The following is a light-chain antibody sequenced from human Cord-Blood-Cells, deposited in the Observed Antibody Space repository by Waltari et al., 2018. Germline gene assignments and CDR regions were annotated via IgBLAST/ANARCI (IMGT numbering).Light chain of an antibody. CDR3: AAWDDSLNGPVV. CDR1: SSNIGSNT. Sequence: QSVLTQPPSVSGTPGQRVTISCSGSSSNIGSNTVYWYQQLPGTAPKLLIYSDNPRPSAVPDRFSGSKSGTSASLAISGLQSEDEADYYCAAWDDSLNGPVVFGGGTKLTVL. J-gene: IGLJ2*01. V-gene: IGLV1-44*01. CDR2: SDN.